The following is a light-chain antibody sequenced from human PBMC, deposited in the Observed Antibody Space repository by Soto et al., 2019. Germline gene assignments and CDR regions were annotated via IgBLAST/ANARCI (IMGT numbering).Light chain of an antibody. CDR3: QQYYGTPWT. J-gene: IGKJ1*01. V-gene: IGKV4-1*01. CDR2: WAS. CDR1: HNVLYSSNNKNY. Sequence: DIVMTQSPDSLAVSLGERATINCKPSHNVLYSSNNKNYLAWYQQKPGQPPKLLIYWASTRESGVPDRFSGSGSGTDFTLTISSLQAEDVAVYYCQQYYGTPWTFGQGTKVEIK.